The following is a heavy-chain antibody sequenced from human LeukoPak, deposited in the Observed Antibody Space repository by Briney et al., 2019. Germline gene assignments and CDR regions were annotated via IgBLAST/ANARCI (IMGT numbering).Heavy chain of an antibody. D-gene: IGHD6-19*01. CDR1: GYSFTSYW. J-gene: IGHJ4*02. Sequence: GESLKISCKGSGYSFTSYWIGWVRQMPGKGLEWMGIIYPGDSDTRYSPSFQGQVTISADKSISTAYLQWSSLKASDTAMYYCARLFTRIAVASRDFDYWGQGTLVTVFS. CDR3: ARLFTRIAVASRDFDY. CDR2: IYPGDSDT. V-gene: IGHV5-51*01.